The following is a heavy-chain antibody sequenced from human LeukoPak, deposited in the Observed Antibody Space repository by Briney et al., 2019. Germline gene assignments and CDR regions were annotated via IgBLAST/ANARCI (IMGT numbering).Heavy chain of an antibody. D-gene: IGHD3-3*01. Sequence: GGSLRLSCAASGFTFSNYGMHWVRQAPGKGLEWVAIISYDGSNKYYADSVKGRFTISRDNSKNTLFLQMNSLRAEDTAVYYCAKSAVYYDFWSPPNDYWGQGTLVTVSS. CDR2: ISYDGSNK. CDR3: AKSAVYYDFWSPPNDY. J-gene: IGHJ4*02. V-gene: IGHV3-30*18. CDR1: GFTFSNYG.